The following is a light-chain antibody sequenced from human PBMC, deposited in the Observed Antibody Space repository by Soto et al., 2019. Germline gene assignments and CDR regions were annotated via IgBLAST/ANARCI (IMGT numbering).Light chain of an antibody. CDR1: QSISSW. J-gene: IGKJ1*01. V-gene: IGKV1-5*03. Sequence: DIQMIQSPSTLSASVGDRVTITCRASQSISSWLAWYQQKPGRAPKVLIYKASSLESGVPSRFSGSGSGTEFTLAISSLQPDDFATYYCQQYNSYPWTFGQGTKVDIK. CDR3: QQYNSYPWT. CDR2: KAS.